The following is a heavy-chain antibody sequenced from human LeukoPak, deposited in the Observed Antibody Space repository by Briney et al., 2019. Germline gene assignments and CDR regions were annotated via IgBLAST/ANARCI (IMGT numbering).Heavy chain of an antibody. J-gene: IGHJ3*01. CDR3: AREAGDNAYDV. D-gene: IGHD2-21*01. V-gene: IGHV1-2*02. CDR1: GYTFTDFY. CDR2: INPKSGAT. Sequence: ASVKVSYKASGYTFTDFYMHLLRQAPGQGLEWMGWINPKSGATRYAQRFQGRITMTRDTSISTSYMEVSRLIYDDTAVYYCAREAGDNAYDVWGQGTMVTVSS.